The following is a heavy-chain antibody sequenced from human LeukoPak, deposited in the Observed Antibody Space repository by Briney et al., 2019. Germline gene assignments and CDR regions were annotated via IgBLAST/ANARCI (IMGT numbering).Heavy chain of an antibody. Sequence: PSETLSLTSAVYGGSFSGYYWSWIRQPPGKGLEWIGEINHSGSTNYNPSLKSRVTISVDTSKNQFSLKLSSVTAADTAVYYCARLHYYDYVWGSYCQYYFDYWGQGTLVTVSS. CDR1: GGSFSGYY. CDR3: ARLHYYDYVWGSYCQYYFDY. CDR2: INHSGST. D-gene: IGHD3-16*01. V-gene: IGHV4-34*01. J-gene: IGHJ4*02.